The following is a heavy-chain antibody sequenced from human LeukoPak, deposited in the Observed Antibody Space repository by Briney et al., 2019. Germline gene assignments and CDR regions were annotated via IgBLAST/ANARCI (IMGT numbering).Heavy chain of an antibody. D-gene: IGHD6-19*01. V-gene: IGHV3-53*01. CDR3: ASLPWLVRWVYY. Sequence: GGSLRLSCAASGFTFSSNYMSWVRQAPGKGLEWVSVIYSGGSTYYADSVKGRFTISRDNSKNTLYLQMNSLRAEDTAVYYCASLPWLVRWVYYWGQGTLVTVSS. CDR2: IYSGGST. CDR1: GFTFSSNY. J-gene: IGHJ4*02.